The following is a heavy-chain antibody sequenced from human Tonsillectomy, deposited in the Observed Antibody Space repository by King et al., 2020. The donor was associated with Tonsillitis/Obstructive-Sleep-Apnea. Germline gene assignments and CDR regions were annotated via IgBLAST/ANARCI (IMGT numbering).Heavy chain of an antibody. J-gene: IGHJ6*03. CDR3: ARIRRWEGYCSSTSCSNYYYYYMDV. CDR1: GFSLSTSGMC. Sequence: VTLKESGPALVKPTQTLTLTCTFSGFSLSTSGMCVGWIRQPPGKALEWLSLIDWDDDKYYSTSLKTRLTFSKDTSKNQVVLTMTNMDPVDTATYYCARIRRWEGYCSSTSCSNYYYYYMDVWGKGTTVTVSS. D-gene: IGHD2-2*01. V-gene: IGHV2-70*01. CDR2: IDWDDDK.